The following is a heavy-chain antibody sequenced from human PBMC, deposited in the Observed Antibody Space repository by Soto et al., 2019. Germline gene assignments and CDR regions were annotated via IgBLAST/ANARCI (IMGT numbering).Heavy chain of an antibody. CDR2: ISYDGSNK. J-gene: IGHJ6*02. CDR1: GFTFSSYA. D-gene: IGHD3-10*01. V-gene: IGHV3-30-3*01. CDR3: ARDLIPLWDYYYGMDV. Sequence: PGGSLRLSCAASGFTFSSYAMHWVRQAPGKGLEWVAVISYDGSNKYYADSVKGRFTISRDNSKNTLYLQMNSLRAEDTVLFFCARDLIPLWDYYYGMDVWGQGTTVTVSS.